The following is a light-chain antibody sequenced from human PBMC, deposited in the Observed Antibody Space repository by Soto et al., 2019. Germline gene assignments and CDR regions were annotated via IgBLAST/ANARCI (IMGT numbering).Light chain of an antibody. J-gene: IGKJ3*01. CDR1: QSVSSSY. V-gene: IGKV3-20*01. Sequence: EIVLTQSPGTLSLSPGERATLSCRASQSVSSSYLAWYQQKPGQAPRLLIYGASSRATGIPDRFSGSGSGTDFTLTISRLEPEDFAVYYCQQYGISPFGPGTKVDIK. CDR2: GAS. CDR3: QQYGISP.